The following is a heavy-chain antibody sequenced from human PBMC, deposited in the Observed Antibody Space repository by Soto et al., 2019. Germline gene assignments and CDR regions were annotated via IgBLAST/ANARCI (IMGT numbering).Heavy chain of an antibody. V-gene: IGHV3-30-3*01. CDR2: ISYDGSNK. Sequence: QVQLVESGGGVVQPGRSLRLSCAASGFTFSSYAMHWVRQAPGKGLEWVAVISYDGSNKYYADSVKGRFTISRDNSKNTLYLQMSSLRAEDTAVYYCAREGRFLEWLLLYGMDVWGQGTTVTVSS. CDR1: GFTFSSYA. CDR3: AREGRFLEWLLLYGMDV. D-gene: IGHD3-3*01. J-gene: IGHJ6*02.